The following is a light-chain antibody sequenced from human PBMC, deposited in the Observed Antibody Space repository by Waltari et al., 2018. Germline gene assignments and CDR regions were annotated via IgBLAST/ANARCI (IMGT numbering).Light chain of an antibody. V-gene: IGLV1-44*01. CDR1: SSNIGSKS. Sequence: QSVLTQPPSVSGTPGQRVSISCSGSSSNIGSKSVNWYQQVPGTAPKLLIYSNNQRPSGVPDRFSGSKSGTSAPLAISGLQSEDEADYYCATWDDSLNGLFGGGTKLTVL. J-gene: IGLJ2*01. CDR2: SNN. CDR3: ATWDDSLNGL.